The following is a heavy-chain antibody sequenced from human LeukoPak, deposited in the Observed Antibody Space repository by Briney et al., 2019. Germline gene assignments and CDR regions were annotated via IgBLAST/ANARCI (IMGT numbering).Heavy chain of an antibody. CDR1: GGTFSSYA. CDR3: ARDQGYRYGYGDFDY. J-gene: IGHJ4*02. Sequence: SVKVSCKASGGTFSSYAISWVRQAPGQGLEWMGRIISILGIANYAQKFQGRVTITADESTSTAYMELSSLRSEDTAVYYCARDQGYRYGYGDFDYWGQGTLVTVSS. D-gene: IGHD5-18*01. V-gene: IGHV1-69*04. CDR2: IISILGIA.